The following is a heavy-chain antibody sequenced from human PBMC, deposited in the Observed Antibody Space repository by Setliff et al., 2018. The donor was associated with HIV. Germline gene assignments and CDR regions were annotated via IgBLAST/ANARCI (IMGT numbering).Heavy chain of an antibody. Sequence: GGSLRLSCAASGFTFSSYEMNWVRQAPGKGLEWVSYISSSDNTIHYADSVKGRFTISRDNAKNSLYLQMSSLRAEDTAVYYCARDSSRGYLDWLSLKYYYSYYIDVWGKGTTVTVSS. V-gene: IGHV3-48*03. D-gene: IGHD3-9*01. CDR3: ARDSSRGYLDWLSLKYYYSYYIDV. CDR2: ISSSDNTI. J-gene: IGHJ6*03. CDR1: GFTFSSYE.